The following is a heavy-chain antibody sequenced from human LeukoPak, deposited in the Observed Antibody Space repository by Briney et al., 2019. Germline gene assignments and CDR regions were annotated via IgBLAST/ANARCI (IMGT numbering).Heavy chain of an antibody. D-gene: IGHD3-3*01. J-gene: IGHJ4*02. CDR2: ISGSGGST. V-gene: IGHV3-23*01. Sequence: GGSLRLSCAASGFTFSSYAMSWVRQSPGKGLEWVSAISGSGGSTYYADSVKGRFTISRDNSKNTLYLQMNSLRAEDTAVYYCAKDGVGSILRDFDYWGQGTLVTVSS. CDR1: GFTFSSYA. CDR3: AKDGVGSILRDFDY.